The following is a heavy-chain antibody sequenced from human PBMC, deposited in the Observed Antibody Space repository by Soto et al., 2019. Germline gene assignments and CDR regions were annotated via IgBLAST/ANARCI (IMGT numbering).Heavy chain of an antibody. D-gene: IGHD2-2*02. Sequence: QVQLQESGPGLVKPSETLSLTCTVSGDSMERFYWNWIRQPPGKGLEWIGRIDYTASTNYTPSLKSRRSISIDSSSNRFSLQLRSVTAADTASYNFARTATPRSWGHGTLFSVS. V-gene: IGHV4-59*01. J-gene: IGHJ5*01. CDR1: GDSMERFY. CDR3: ARTATPRS. CDR2: IDYTAST.